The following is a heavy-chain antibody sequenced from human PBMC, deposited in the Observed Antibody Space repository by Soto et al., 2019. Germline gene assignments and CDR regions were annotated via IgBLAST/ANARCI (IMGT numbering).Heavy chain of an antibody. CDR2: ISGSGGST. J-gene: IGHJ3*02. V-gene: IGHV3-23*01. CDR1: GFTLSSSA. Sequence: GGSLRLSCAASGFTLSSSAMSWVRQSPGKGLEWVSAISGSGGSTYYADSVKGRFTIPRDNSKNTLYLQMNSLRAEDTAVYYCATSPRPTYYYDSSDYYRYDAFDIWGQGTMVTVPS. CDR3: ATSPRPTYYYDSSDYYRYDAFDI. D-gene: IGHD3-22*01.